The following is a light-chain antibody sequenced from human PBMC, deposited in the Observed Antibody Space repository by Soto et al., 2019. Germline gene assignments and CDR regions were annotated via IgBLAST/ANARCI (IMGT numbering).Light chain of an antibody. V-gene: IGKV3-11*01. J-gene: IGKJ4*01. CDR1: QSISRY. CDR2: DAS. Sequence: EIVLTQSPATLSLSPGETATLSCRASQSISRYLAWYQQKPGQAPRLLIYDASIRATGIPARFRGGGSETDSTLTISSLAPEDFAIYYCQQRGTWPRVTFGGGTKVEIK. CDR3: QQRGTWPRVT.